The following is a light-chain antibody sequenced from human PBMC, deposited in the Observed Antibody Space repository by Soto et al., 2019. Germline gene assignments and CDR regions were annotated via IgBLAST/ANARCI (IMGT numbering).Light chain of an antibody. V-gene: IGKV3-20*01. CDR1: QSVPKNY. J-gene: IGKJ1*01. CDR2: GPS. Sequence: EILLTQSPGTLFLSPGERATLSCRASQSVPKNYLAWYQQEPGQAPRLLIYGPSSRATGIPDRFSGSGSGTDFTLTSSRLEPEDFAVYYCHQYATSPQTFGQGTNVEIK. CDR3: HQYATSPQT.